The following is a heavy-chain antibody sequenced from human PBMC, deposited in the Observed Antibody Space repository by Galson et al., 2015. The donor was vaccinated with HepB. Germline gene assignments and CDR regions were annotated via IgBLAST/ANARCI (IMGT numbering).Heavy chain of an antibody. D-gene: IGHD5-12*01. Sequence: SVKVSCKASGYTFTGYYMHWVRQAPGQGLEWMGWINPNSGGTNYAQKFQGRVTMTRDTSISTAYMELSRLRSDDTAVYYCARGSIVATIGQSLSPGYWGQGTLVTVSS. CDR2: INPNSGGT. J-gene: IGHJ4*02. CDR1: GYTFTGYY. V-gene: IGHV1-2*02. CDR3: ARGSIVATIGQSLSPGY.